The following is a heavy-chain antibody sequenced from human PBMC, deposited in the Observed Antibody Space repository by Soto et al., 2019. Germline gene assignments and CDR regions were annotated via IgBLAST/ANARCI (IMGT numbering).Heavy chain of an antibody. CDR3: ASYSYVSGSRSFDY. D-gene: IGHD3-10*01. Sequence: GVSLRLSCAASGFPFSSYWMSWVCQAQGKGLEWVATIKQDGTETYYLDSVKGRFTISRDNAKTSLYLQMNSLRAEDTAVYYCASYSYVSGSRSFDYWGQGTLVTVSS. CDR1: GFPFSSYW. CDR2: IKQDGTET. J-gene: IGHJ4*02. V-gene: IGHV3-7*05.